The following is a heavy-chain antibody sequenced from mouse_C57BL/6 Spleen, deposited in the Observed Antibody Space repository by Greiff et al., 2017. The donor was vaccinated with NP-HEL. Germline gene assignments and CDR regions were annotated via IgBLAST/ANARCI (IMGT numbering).Heavy chain of an antibody. D-gene: IGHD2-12*01. CDR1: GFNIKDDY. Sequence: EVQLQQSGAELVRPGASVKLSCTASGFNIKDDYMHWVKQRPEQGLEWIGWIDPENGDTEYASKFQGKATITADTSSNTAYLQLSSLTSEDTAVYYCTTTYDNYFDYWGQGTTLTVSS. J-gene: IGHJ2*01. CDR3: TTTYDNYFDY. CDR2: IDPENGDT. V-gene: IGHV14-4*01.